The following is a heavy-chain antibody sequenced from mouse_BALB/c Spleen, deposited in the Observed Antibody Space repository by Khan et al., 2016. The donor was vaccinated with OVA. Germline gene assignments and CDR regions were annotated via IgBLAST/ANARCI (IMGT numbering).Heavy chain of an antibody. V-gene: IGHV1-7*01. D-gene: IGHD2-3*01. CDR3: ARAIFDGYPPFAY. CDR1: GYTFISYW. Sequence: VQLQESGAELAKPGASVKMSCKASGYTFISYWMHWVKQRPGQGLEWIGYITPSTGYTEYNQKFKGKATLTSDTSSSTAYLQLSSLTSEDSAVYYCARAIFDGYPPFAYWGQGTLVTVSA. J-gene: IGHJ3*01. CDR2: ITPSTGYT.